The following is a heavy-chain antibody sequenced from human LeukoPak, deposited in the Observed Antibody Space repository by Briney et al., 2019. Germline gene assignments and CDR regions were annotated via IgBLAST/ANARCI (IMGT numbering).Heavy chain of an antibody. Sequence: GGSLRLSCAASGFTFSSYEMNWVRQAPGKGLEWVSYISSSGSAIYYADSVKGRFTISRDNAKNSLYLQMNSLRAEDTAVYYCARDAVRGVRWGQGTMVTVSS. CDR1: GFTFSSYE. V-gene: IGHV3-48*03. J-gene: IGHJ3*01. D-gene: IGHD3-10*01. CDR2: ISSSGSAI. CDR3: ARDAVRGVR.